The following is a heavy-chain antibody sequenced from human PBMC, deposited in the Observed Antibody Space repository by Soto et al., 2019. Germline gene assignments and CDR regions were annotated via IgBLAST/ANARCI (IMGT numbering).Heavy chain of an antibody. D-gene: IGHD2-21*02. CDR2: IYWDDDK. J-gene: IGHJ6*02. CDR3: VQSRCGGDCLQSYSSHSCYGLDV. CDR1: GFSLSTTGVG. V-gene: IGHV2-5*02. Sequence: QITLKESVPTLVKPTQTLTLTCSFSGFSLSTTGVGVGWIRQPPGKALEWLALIYWDDDKRYNPSLNSRLTITKDTSKNQMVIAMTNMDPVDPATYYCVQSRCGGDCLQSYSSHSCYGLDVWGQGTTVTVSS.